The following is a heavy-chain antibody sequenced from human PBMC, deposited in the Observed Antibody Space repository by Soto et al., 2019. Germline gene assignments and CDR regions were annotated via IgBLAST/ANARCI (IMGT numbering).Heavy chain of an antibody. J-gene: IGHJ6*02. CDR3: AKDISLHNAPWDNGGNYYYGMDV. V-gene: IGHV3-43D*03. CDR1: GFTFDDYA. D-gene: IGHD2-15*01. CDR2: ISWDGGST. Sequence: GGSLRLSCAASGFTFDDYAMHWVHQAPGKGLEWVSLISWDGGSTYYADSVKGRFTISRDNSKNSLYLQMNSLRAEDTALYYCAKDISLHNAPWDNGGNYYYGMDVWGQGTTVTVSS.